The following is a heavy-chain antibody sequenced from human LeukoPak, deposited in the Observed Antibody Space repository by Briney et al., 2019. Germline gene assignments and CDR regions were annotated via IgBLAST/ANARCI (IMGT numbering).Heavy chain of an antibody. CDR1: GFAFSTYP. J-gene: IGHJ4*02. V-gene: IGHV3-21*01. D-gene: IGHD4-17*01. CDR2: ISSGSGYI. Sequence: GGSLRLSCAASGFAFSTYPMNWVRQAPGKGLVWVSSISSGSGYIYYADSVKGRFIISRDNAKNSLYLQMNSLRAEDTAVYYCARGYGDYGKYYFDSWGQGTLVTVSS. CDR3: ARGYGDYGKYYFDS.